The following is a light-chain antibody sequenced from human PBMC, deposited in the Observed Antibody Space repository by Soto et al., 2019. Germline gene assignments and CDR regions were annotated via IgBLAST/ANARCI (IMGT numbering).Light chain of an antibody. CDR1: HSVTTK. Sequence: TTWYSATLCVSHWAGATLSCRAGHSVTTKLAWYRQKPDQATSLLIYVASTRTTSIPARFSGSGSGTEFTLTISSLQSEDFAVYSCQQYYDWTQDLTFGPGTKVDIK. V-gene: IGKV3-15*01. CDR2: VAS. CDR3: QQYYDWTQDLT. J-gene: IGKJ3*01.